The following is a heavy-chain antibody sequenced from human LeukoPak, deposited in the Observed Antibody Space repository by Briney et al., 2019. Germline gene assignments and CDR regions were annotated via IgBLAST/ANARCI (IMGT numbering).Heavy chain of an antibody. CDR1: GYSISSGYY. J-gene: IGHJ4*02. Sequence: PSETLSLTCTVSGYSISSGYYWGWIRQPPGKGLEWIESIYHSGSTYYNPSLKSRVTISMDTSKNQFSLKLRSVTAADTAVYYCARGKSRGSHIDHWGQGTLVTVSS. CDR3: ARGKSRGSHIDH. CDR2: IYHSGST. V-gene: IGHV4-38-2*02. D-gene: IGHD1-26*01.